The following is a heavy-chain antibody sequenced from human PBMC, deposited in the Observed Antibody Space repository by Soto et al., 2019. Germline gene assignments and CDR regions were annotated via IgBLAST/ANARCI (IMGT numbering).Heavy chain of an antibody. CDR1: GGSISSGGYY. CDR3: AHHVPCDP. Sequence: QVQLQESVEGLVKPSQTLSLTCTVSGGSISSGGYYWSWIRQHPGKGLEWIGYIYDSGSTYYNPSLKSRLTLAVDTSKNQFSLKLSSVTAADTAVYYCAHHVPCDPWGQGTLVTVSS. V-gene: IGHV4-31*03. J-gene: IGHJ5*02. D-gene: IGHD2-2*01. CDR2: IYDSGST.